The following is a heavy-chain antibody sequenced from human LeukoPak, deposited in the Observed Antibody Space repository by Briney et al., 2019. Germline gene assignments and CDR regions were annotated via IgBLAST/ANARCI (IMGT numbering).Heavy chain of an antibody. CDR3: ARDILATSIAAPYY. Sequence: SETLSLTCTVSGGSISSSSYYWGWIRQPPGKGLEWIGSIYFSGSTYYNPSLKSRVTISVDSSKNQFSLRLSSVNAADTAVYYCARDILATSIAAPYYWGQGTLVTVSS. CDR2: IYFSGST. J-gene: IGHJ4*02. D-gene: IGHD6-13*01. V-gene: IGHV4-39*07. CDR1: GGSISSSSYY.